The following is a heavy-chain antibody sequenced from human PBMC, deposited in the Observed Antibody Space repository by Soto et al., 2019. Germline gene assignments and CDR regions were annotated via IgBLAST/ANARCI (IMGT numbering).Heavy chain of an antibody. CDR2: INQDGSEK. V-gene: IGHV3-7*01. J-gene: IGHJ4*02. CDR1: GFTFSTYW. CDR3: SRSRDS. Sequence: GSLRLSCAASGFTFSTYWMDWVRQTPGKGLEWVANINQDGSEKNYVDSVKGRFTIYRDNAKNSLYLQMSSLTAEDSALYYCSRSRDSWGQGTLVTVSS.